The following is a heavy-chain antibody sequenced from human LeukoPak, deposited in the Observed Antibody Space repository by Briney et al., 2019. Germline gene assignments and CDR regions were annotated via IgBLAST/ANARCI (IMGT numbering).Heavy chain of an antibody. D-gene: IGHD3-9*01. CDR2: ISWNSGSI. J-gene: IGHJ4*02. Sequence: GGSLRLSCAASGFTFDDYGMSWVGQVPGKELEWVSGISWNSGSIGYADSVKGRFTISRDNAKNSLYLQMNSLRAEDTALYYCAKDADYDILTGYYRDWGQGTLVTVSS. V-gene: IGHV3-20*04. CDR3: AKDADYDILTGYYRD. CDR1: GFTFDDYG.